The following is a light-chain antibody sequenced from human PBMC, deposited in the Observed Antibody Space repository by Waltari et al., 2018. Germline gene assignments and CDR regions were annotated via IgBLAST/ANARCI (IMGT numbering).Light chain of an antibody. CDR2: GKN. J-gene: IGLJ2*01. CDR1: SLRSYY. CDR3: NSRDSSGNHVV. V-gene: IGLV3-19*01. Sequence: SSELTQDPAVSVALGQTVRITCQGESLRSYYASWYQQKPGQAPVLVIYGKNNRPSGIPDPFSGASSGNTASLTITGAQAEDEADDYCNSRDSSGNHVVFGGGTKLTVL.